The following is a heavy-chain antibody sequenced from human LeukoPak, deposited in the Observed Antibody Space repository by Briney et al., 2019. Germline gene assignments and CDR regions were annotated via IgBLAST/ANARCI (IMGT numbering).Heavy chain of an antibody. CDR1: GYTFTGYY. CDR2: INPNSGGT. Sequence: ASGKVSCKASGYTFTGYYMHWVRQAPGQGLEWMGWINPNSGGTNYAQKFQGRVTMTRDTSISTAYMGLSRLRSDDTAVYYCAREPSTQIYCGGDCSLYYFDYWGQGTLVTVSS. CDR3: AREPSTQIYCGGDCSLYYFDY. D-gene: IGHD2-21*02. V-gene: IGHV1-2*02. J-gene: IGHJ4*02.